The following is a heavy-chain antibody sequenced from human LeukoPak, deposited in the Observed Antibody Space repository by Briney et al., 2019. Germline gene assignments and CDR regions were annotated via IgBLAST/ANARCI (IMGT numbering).Heavy chain of an antibody. CDR1: GYTFTTYD. Sequence: ASVKVSCKSSGYTFTTYDITWVRQAPGQGLEWMGWISTDNGDTNYAQKLQGRVTMTTDTSTSTAYMELRSLRSDDTAVYYCARRDSSGWSTSEDYWGQGTLVTVSS. CDR3: ARRDSSGWSTSEDY. V-gene: IGHV1-18*01. CDR2: ISTDNGDT. J-gene: IGHJ4*02. D-gene: IGHD6-19*01.